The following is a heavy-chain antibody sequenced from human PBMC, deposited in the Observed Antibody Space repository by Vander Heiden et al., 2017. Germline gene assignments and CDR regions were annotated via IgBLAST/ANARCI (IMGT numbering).Heavy chain of an antibody. V-gene: IGHV3-23*01. J-gene: IGHJ4*02. CDR1: GFRFSYYG. D-gene: IGHD2-2*01. CDR2: SSGSGGST. Sequence: EVQLLESGGGLVQPGGSLRLSCAASGFRFSYYGMSWIRQAPGKGLEWVADSSGSGGSTYYADSVKGRFTVSRDNSKNTLHLQMNSLRVEDTAVYYCAKDSLSTFDYWGQGTLVTVSS. CDR3: AKDSLSTFDY.